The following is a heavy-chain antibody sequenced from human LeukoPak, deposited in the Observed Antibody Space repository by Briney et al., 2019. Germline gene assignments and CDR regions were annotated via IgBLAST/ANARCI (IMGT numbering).Heavy chain of an antibody. J-gene: IGHJ4*02. V-gene: IGHV4-59*08. CDR3: ARRCSSTSCYGSFDY. CDR1: GGSISSYY. CDR2: IYYSGST. Sequence: PSETLSLTCTVSGGSISSYYRSWIRQPPGKGLEWIGYIYYSGSTNYNLSLKSRVTISVDTSKNQFSLKLSSVTAADTAVYYCARRCSSTSCYGSFDYWGQGTLVTVSS. D-gene: IGHD2-2*01.